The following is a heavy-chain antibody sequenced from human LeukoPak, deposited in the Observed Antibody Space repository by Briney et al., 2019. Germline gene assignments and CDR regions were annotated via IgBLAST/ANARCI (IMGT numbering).Heavy chain of an antibody. D-gene: IGHD4-17*01. CDR1: GFPFSTYA. CDR2: ISGSGGDT. J-gene: IGHJ4*02. Sequence: QPGGSLRLSCAASGFPFSTYAMSWVRQAPGKGLEWVSVISGSGGDTYYADSVKGRFTISGDNSKNTVYLQMNSPRAEDTALYYRAKGGVYGDYYFDYWGQGTLVTVSS. V-gene: IGHV3-23*01. CDR3: AKGGVYGDYYFDY.